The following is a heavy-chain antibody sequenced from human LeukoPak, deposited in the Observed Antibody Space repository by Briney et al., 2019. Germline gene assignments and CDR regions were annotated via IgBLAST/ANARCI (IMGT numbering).Heavy chain of an antibody. V-gene: IGHV1-69*05. Sequence: PVKVSCKASGGTFSSYAISWVRQAPGQGLEWMGGIIPIFGTASYAQKFQGRVTITTDESTSTAYMELSSLRSEDTAVYYCAREYDSSGYYYGYWGQGTLVTVSS. CDR3: AREYDSSGYYYGY. J-gene: IGHJ4*02. CDR1: GGTFSSYA. CDR2: IIPIFGTA. D-gene: IGHD3-22*01.